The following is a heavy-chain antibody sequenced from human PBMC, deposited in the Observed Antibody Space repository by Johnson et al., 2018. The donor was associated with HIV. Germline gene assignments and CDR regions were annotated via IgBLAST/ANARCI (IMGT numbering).Heavy chain of an antibody. Sequence: QVQLVESGGGVVQPGRSLRLSCAASAFTFSSYAMHWVRQAPGKGLEWVAFLPFDGSYKYYADSVKGRFTISRDNSKNTLYLQMNSLRVEDTAVYYCACGPYSNSSGVFDIWGQGTMVTVSS. CDR2: LPFDGSYK. V-gene: IGHV3-30*04. J-gene: IGHJ3*02. CDR3: ACGPYSNSSGVFDI. CDR1: AFTFSSYA. D-gene: IGHD6-6*01.